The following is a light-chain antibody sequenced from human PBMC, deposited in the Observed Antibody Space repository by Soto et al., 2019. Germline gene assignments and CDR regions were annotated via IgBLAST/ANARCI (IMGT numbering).Light chain of an antibody. V-gene: IGKV1-5*01. CDR2: DAS. CDR3: QQSDTYTWT. Sequence: IQMTQSPSTPSASLEDRVTITCRASQSIVRWLAWYQQKPGKAPNLLIYDASTLKSGVPSRFSGSESGTEGTITISSLQKDDGATYYCQQSDTYTWTFGQGTKVDIK. CDR1: QSIVRW. J-gene: IGKJ1*01.